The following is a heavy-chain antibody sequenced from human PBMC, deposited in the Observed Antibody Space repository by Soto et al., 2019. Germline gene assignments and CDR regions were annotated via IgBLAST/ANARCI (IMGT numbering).Heavy chain of an antibody. J-gene: IGHJ4*02. Sequence: QVQLVESGGGVVQPGRSLRLSCAASGFTFSSYGMHWVRRAPGKGLEWVAVISYDGSNKYYADSVKGRFTISRDNSKNTLYLQMNSLRAEDTAVYYCAKGYSSSWYYFDYWGQGTLVTVSS. CDR1: GFTFSSYG. CDR2: ISYDGSNK. CDR3: AKGYSSSWYYFDY. V-gene: IGHV3-30*18. D-gene: IGHD6-13*01.